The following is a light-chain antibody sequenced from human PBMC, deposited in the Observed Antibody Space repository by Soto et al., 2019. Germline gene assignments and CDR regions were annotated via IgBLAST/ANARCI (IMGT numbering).Light chain of an antibody. J-gene: IGKJ1*01. CDR1: QSIINY. CDR3: QQDYSTPWT. V-gene: IGKV1-39*01. CDR2: AAS. Sequence: IQMTQSPSSLSASVGDRVTITCRASQSIINYLNWYQQKPGQAPKFLMYAASTLHSGAPSRFSGSGSGTEFTLTISSLQPEDFATYYCQQDYSTPWTFGQGTKVDIK.